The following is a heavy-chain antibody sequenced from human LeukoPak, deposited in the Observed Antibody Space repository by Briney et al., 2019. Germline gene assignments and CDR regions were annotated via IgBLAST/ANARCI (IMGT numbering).Heavy chain of an antibody. CDR3: ARDRLSNWKSPRFDY. J-gene: IGHJ4*02. V-gene: IGHV1-18*01. CDR2: ISAYNGNT. Sequence: GASVKVSCKASGYTFTSYGISWVRQAPGQELEWMGWISAYNGNTNYTQKLKGRVTMTTDTSTSTAYMELRSLRSDDTAVYYCARDRLSNWKSPRFDYWGQGTLVTVSS. D-gene: IGHD1-20*01. CDR1: GYTFTSYG.